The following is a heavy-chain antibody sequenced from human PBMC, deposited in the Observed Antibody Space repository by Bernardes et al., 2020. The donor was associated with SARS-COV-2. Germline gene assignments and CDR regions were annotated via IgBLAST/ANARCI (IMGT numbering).Heavy chain of an antibody. CDR1: GFSFSGYW. V-gene: IGHV3-7*01. D-gene: IGHD2-8*02. J-gene: IGHJ4*01. CDR3: ARIDGDTERDY. Sequence: GGSLRLSCAASGFSFSGYWMSWVRQAPGKGLEWVANIKGDGSQRSSPGSLRGRFTISRDNAKNLLYLQMNSLGAEDTAVYYCARIDGDTERDYWGHGTLVTVSS. CDR2: IKGDGSQR.